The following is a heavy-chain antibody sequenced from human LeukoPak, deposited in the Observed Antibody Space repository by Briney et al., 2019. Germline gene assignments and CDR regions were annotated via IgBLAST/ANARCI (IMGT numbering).Heavy chain of an antibody. CDR2: ISGSGGST. CDR3: AKDPQLLAGGYYFDY. V-gene: IGHV3-23*01. J-gene: IGHJ4*02. CDR1: GFTFSSYA. D-gene: IGHD2-2*01. Sequence: GGSLRLSCAASGFTFSSYAMSWARQAPGKGLEWVSAISGSGGSTYYADSVKGRFTISRDNSKNTLYLQMNSLRAEDTAVYYCAKDPQLLAGGYYFDYWGQGTLVTVSS.